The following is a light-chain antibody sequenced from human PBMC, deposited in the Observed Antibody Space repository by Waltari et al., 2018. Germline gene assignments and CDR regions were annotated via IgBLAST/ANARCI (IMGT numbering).Light chain of an antibody. CDR3: QQRA. J-gene: IGKJ1*01. CDR2: SSS. V-gene: IGKV1-39*01. CDR1: QNIYGY. Sequence: DIEMTQSPSALSASVGDRVTITCRASQNIYGYLNWYQQKPGKAPELLIYSSSSLQSGVPSRFRGSGFGTELTLTITNLQLEDFATYYCQQRAFGQGTKVEIK.